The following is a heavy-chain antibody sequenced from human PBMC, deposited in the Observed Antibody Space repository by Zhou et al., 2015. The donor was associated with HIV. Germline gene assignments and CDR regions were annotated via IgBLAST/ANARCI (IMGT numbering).Heavy chain of an antibody. CDR2: MNTGGGQT. J-gene: IGHJ5*02. V-gene: IGHV1-69*06. D-gene: IGHD4-17*01. CDR3: ARGGDYGDPGWFDP. Sequence: QVQLVQSGAEVKRPGSSVKVSCKASGGTFNNYAINWMRQSTGQRPEWMGWMNTGGGQTGYAQKFQGRVTITADKSTSTAYMELSSLRSEDTAVYYCARGGDYGDPGWFDPWGQGTLVTVSS. CDR1: GGTFNNYA.